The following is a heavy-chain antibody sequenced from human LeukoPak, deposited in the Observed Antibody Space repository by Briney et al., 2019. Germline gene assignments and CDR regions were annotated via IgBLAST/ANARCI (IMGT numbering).Heavy chain of an antibody. CDR3: AKPDYYDGNSYWYFDL. CDR2: ISGSGGST. CDR1: GFTFSSYA. Sequence: GGSLRLSCAASGFTFSSYAMSWVRQAPGKGLEWVSAISGSGGSTYYADSVKGRFTISRDNSKNTLYLQMNSLRAEDTAVYYCAKPDYYDGNSYWYFDLWGRGTLVTVSS. J-gene: IGHJ2*01. V-gene: IGHV3-23*01. D-gene: IGHD3-22*01.